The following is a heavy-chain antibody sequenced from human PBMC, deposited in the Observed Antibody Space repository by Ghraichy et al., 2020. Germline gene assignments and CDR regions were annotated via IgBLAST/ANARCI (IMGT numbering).Heavy chain of an antibody. D-gene: IGHD3-16*01. CDR2: ISTSGTYT. J-gene: IGHJ6*02. CDR3: ARDPWGGAENSHYYYALDV. V-gene: IGHV3-11*06. Sequence: GILNISCAASGFTFSEYYMNWIRQAPGKGLEWVSFISTSGTYTKYADSVKGRFSISRDNTRNSLYLQLNSLRAEDTAVYYCARDPWGGAENSHYYYALDVWGQGTTVTVSS. CDR1: GFTFSEYY.